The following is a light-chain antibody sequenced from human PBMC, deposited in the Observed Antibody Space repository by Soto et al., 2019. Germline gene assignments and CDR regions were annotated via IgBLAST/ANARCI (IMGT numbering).Light chain of an antibody. CDR1: QSVSNNY. J-gene: IGKJ1*01. V-gene: IGKV3-20*01. Sequence: IVLTQTPGTLSLSPGERATLSCRASQSVSNNYLAWYQQRPGQAPRLLIYDASSRATGIPDRFSGSGSGKDFSLTISRVEPEDFAVYYCQQYETSPRAFGHGTKVDIK. CDR2: DAS. CDR3: QQYETSPRA.